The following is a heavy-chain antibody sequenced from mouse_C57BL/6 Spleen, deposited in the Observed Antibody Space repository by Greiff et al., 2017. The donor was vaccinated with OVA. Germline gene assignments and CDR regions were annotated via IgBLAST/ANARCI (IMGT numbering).Heavy chain of an antibody. Sequence: EVQVVESGGGLVKPGGSLKLSCAASGFTFSSYAMSWVRQTPEKRLEWVATISDGGSYTYYPDNVKGRFTISRDNAKNNLYLQMSHLKSEDTAMYYCAREYDSWYFDVWGTGTTVTVSS. J-gene: IGHJ1*03. CDR2: ISDGGSYT. CDR3: AREYDSWYFDV. V-gene: IGHV5-4*01. D-gene: IGHD2-4*01. CDR1: GFTFSSYA.